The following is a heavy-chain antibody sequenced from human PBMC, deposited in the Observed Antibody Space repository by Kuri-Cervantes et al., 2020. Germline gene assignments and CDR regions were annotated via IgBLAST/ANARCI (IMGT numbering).Heavy chain of an antibody. CDR3: AGERGGDFWSGYYDY. V-gene: IGHV7-4-1*02. J-gene: IGHJ4*02. CDR1: GYTFTSYG. Sequence: ASVKVSCKASGYTFTSYGISWVRQAPGQGLEWMGWINTNTGNPTYAQGFTGRFVFSLDTSVSTAYLQISSLKAEDTAVYYCAGERGGDFWSGYYDYWGQGTLVTVSS. CDR2: INTNTGNP. D-gene: IGHD3-3*01.